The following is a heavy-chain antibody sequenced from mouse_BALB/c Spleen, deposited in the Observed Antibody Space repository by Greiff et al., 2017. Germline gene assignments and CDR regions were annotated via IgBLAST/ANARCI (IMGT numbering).Heavy chain of an antibody. Sequence: QVQLQQPGAELVKPGAPVKLSCKASGYTFTSYWMNWVKQRPGRGLEWIGRIDPSDSETHYNQKFKDKATLTVDKSSSTAYIQLSSLTSEDTAVFYCARGYGSSCWYFDVWGAGTTVTVSS. D-gene: IGHD1-1*01. V-gene: IGHV1-69*02. CDR1: GYTFTSYW. CDR2: IDPSDSET. CDR3: ARGYGSSCWYFDV. J-gene: IGHJ1*01.